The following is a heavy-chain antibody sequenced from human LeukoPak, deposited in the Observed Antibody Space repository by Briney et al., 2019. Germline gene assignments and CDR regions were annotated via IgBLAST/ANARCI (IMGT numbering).Heavy chain of an antibody. CDR3: AKDLFYDSSGYYLL. V-gene: IGHV3-23*01. CDR2: ISGSGGGT. D-gene: IGHD3-22*01. Sequence: PGGSLRLSCAASGFTFSTYAMSWVRQAAGKGLEWVSLISGSGGGTYYADSVKGRFTISRDNSKNTLYLQLNSLRVEDMAVYYCAKDLFYDSSGYYLLWGQGTLVTVSS. CDR1: GFTFSTYA. J-gene: IGHJ4*02.